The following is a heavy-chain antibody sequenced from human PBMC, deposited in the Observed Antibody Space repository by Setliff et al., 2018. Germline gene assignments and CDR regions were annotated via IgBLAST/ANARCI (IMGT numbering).Heavy chain of an antibody. V-gene: IGHV1-18*04. CDR3: SRLVRYCTVTSCQRASGGEH. J-gene: IGHJ1*01. CDR1: GYSFTTYG. D-gene: IGHD2-8*02. Sequence: ASVKVSCKASGYSFTTYGMHWVRQAPGQRPEWMGWISGGDGNTNYAHKLQGRVTLTTDTSTGTAYMELRSLRSDDTAVYYCSRLVRYCTVTSCQRASGGEHWGQGTLVTVSS. CDR2: ISGGDGNT.